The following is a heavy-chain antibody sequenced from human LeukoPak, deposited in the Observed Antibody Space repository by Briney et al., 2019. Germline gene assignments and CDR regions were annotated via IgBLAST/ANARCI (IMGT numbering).Heavy chain of an antibody. CDR1: GFTVSSNY. V-gene: IGHV3-11*04. J-gene: IGHJ5*02. CDR3: ARGAWHSDSWYSFDP. D-gene: IGHD6-13*01. CDR2: ISSSGSTI. Sequence: PGGSLRLSCAASGFTVSSNYMSWVRQAPGKGLEWVSYISSSGSTIYYADSVKGRFTISRDNAKNSLYLQMNSLRGEDTAVYYCARGAWHSDSWYSFDPWGQGTLVTVSS.